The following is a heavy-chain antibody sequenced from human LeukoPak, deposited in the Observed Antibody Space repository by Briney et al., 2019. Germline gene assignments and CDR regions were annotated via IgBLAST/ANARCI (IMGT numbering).Heavy chain of an antibody. Sequence: GGSLRLSCAASGFTFSSYSMNWVRQAPGKGLEWVSSISSSSSYIYYADSVKGRLTISRDNAKNSLYLQMNSLRAEDTAVYYCARGAVGATGLSFDYWGQGTLVTVSS. CDR2: ISSSSSYI. CDR3: ARGAVGATGLSFDY. CDR1: GFTFSSYS. J-gene: IGHJ4*02. V-gene: IGHV3-21*01. D-gene: IGHD1-26*01.